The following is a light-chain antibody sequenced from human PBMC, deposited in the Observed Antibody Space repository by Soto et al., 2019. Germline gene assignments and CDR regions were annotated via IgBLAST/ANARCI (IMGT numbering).Light chain of an antibody. Sequence: QAVVTQPPSVSAAPGQKVTISCSGGSSNIGNNYVSWYQQLPGAAPKLLIYENHKRPSGIPDRFSGSKSGTSATLGITGLQTGDEADYYCGAWDGSLSGVVFGGGTKLTVL. CDR3: GAWDGSLSGVV. J-gene: IGLJ2*01. CDR1: SSNIGNNY. V-gene: IGLV1-51*02. CDR2: ENH.